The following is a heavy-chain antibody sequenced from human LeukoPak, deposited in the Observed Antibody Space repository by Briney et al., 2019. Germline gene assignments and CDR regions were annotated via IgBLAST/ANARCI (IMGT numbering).Heavy chain of an antibody. CDR2: IYSGGST. J-gene: IGHJ5*02. Sequence: GGSLRLSCAASGFTVSSNYMSWVRQAPGKGLEWVSVIYSGGSTYYADSVKGRFTISRENSKNTLYLQMNSLRAEDTAVYYCARARYNWNGRWFDPWGQGTLVTVSS. CDR3: ARARYNWNGRWFDP. D-gene: IGHD1-20*01. V-gene: IGHV3-66*02. CDR1: GFTVSSNY.